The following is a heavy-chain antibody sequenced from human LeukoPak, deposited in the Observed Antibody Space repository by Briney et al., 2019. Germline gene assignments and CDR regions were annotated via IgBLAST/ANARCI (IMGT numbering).Heavy chain of an antibody. J-gene: IGHJ3*02. CDR1: GGSISSYY. V-gene: IGHV4-59*01. D-gene: IGHD2-15*01. Sequence: SETLSLTCTVSGGSISSYYWSWIRQPPGKGLEWVGYIYYRGSTNYNPSLKSRVTISVDTSKNQFSLKLSSVTAADTAVYYCARNDGLGYCSGGSCYNDAFDIWGQGTMVTVSS. CDR3: ARNDGLGYCSGGSCYNDAFDI. CDR2: IYYRGST.